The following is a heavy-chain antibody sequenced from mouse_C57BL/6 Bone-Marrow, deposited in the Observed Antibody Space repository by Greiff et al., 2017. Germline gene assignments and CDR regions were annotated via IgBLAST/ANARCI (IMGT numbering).Heavy chain of an antibody. V-gene: IGHV5-9-1*02. CDR2: ISSGGDYI. J-gene: IGHJ2*01. CDR3: TRGGDYGQGFDY. CDR1: GFTFSSYA. D-gene: IGHD1-1*01. Sequence: EVKLVESGEGLVKPGGSLKLSCAASGFTFSSYAMSWVRQTPEKRLEWVAYISSGGDYIYYADTVKGRFTISSDNARNTLYLQMSSLKSEDTAMYYCTRGGDYGQGFDYWGQGTTLTVSS.